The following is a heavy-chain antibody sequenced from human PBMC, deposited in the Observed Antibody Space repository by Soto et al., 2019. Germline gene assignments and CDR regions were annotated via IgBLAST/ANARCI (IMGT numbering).Heavy chain of an antibody. J-gene: IGHJ5*02. CDR2: ISYDGSNK. CDR1: GFTFSSYG. D-gene: IGHD3-9*01. Sequence: GGSLRLSCAASGFTFSSYGMHWVRQAPGKGLEWVAVISYDGSNKYYADSVKGRFTISRDNSKNTLYLQMNSLRAEDTAVYYCAKDRKFPSLIFTGYNNWFDPWGQGTLVTVSS. CDR3: AKDRKFPSLIFTGYNNWFDP. V-gene: IGHV3-30*18.